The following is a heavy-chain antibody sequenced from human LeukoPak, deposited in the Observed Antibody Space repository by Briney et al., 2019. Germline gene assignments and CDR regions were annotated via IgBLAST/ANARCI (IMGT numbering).Heavy chain of an antibody. Sequence: PGGSLRLSCAASGFSVSSNYMSWVRQAPGKGLEWVSGISWNSGSIGYADSVKGRFTISRDNAKNSLYLQMNSLRAEDTALYYCAKDMEAAGSLGDYWGQGTLVTVSS. CDR2: ISWNSGSI. CDR3: AKDMEAAGSLGDY. CDR1: GFSVSSNY. V-gene: IGHV3-9*01. J-gene: IGHJ4*02. D-gene: IGHD6-13*01.